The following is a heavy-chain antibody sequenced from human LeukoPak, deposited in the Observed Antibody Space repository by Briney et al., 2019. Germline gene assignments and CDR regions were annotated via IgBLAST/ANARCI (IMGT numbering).Heavy chain of an antibody. Sequence: SETLSLTCAVSGYSISSAYYWGWIRQPPGKGLEWIGSIYHSGNTHYNPSLKSRVTISVDTSKNQFSLKLSSVTAADTAVYYCASRMITNPWWGQGTLVTLSS. V-gene: IGHV4-38-2*01. D-gene: IGHD3-16*01. J-gene: IGHJ4*02. CDR1: GYSISSAYY. CDR3: ASRMITNPW. CDR2: IYHSGNT.